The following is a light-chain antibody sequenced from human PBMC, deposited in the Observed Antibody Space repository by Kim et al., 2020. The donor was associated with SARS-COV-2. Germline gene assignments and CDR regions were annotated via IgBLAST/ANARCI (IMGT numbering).Light chain of an antibody. CDR2: GAF. CDR3: QQYSDVPIT. J-gene: IGKJ5*01. Sequence: PGEKATLSCRASQHINSDLAWYQQEPGQAPRLLIFGAFNRATGIPDRVSGSGSGTDFTLTITRLQPEDFAVYYCQQYSDVPITFGQGTRLEI. CDR1: QHINSD. V-gene: IGKV3D-15*02.